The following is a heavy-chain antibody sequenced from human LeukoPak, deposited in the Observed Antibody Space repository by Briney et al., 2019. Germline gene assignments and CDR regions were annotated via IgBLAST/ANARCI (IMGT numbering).Heavy chain of an antibody. CDR2: IYTSGST. CDR3: ARDHVSPGCSSTSCYRWFDP. J-gene: IGHJ5*02. V-gene: IGHV4-61*02. CDR1: GGSISSGSYY. D-gene: IGHD2-2*01. Sequence: SQTLSLTCTVSGGSISSGSYYWSWIRQPAGKGLEWIGRIYTSGSTNYNPSLKSRVTISVDTSKIQCSLKLSSVTAADTAVYYCARDHVSPGCSSTSCYRWFDPWGQGTLVTVSS.